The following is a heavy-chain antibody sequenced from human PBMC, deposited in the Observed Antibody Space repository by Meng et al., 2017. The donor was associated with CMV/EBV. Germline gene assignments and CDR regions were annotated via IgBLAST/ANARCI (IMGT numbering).Heavy chain of an antibody. CDR3: ARASGEGGIYRDFWSGYSGYYYYGMDV. Sequence: SETLSLTCTVSGGSISRSRDDWGRIRQPPGKGLEWIGSIYYRGSTYYNPSLKSRVTISVDTSKNQFSLKLSSVTAADTAVYYCARASGEGGIYRDFWSGYSGYYYYGMDVWGQGTTVTVSS. D-gene: IGHD3-3*01. J-gene: IGHJ6*02. CDR2: IYYRGST. CDR1: GGSISRSRDD. V-gene: IGHV4-39*07.